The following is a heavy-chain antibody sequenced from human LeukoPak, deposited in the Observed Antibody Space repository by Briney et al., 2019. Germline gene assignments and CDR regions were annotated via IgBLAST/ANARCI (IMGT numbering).Heavy chain of an antibody. CDR2: IYHSGST. V-gene: IGHV4-30-2*01. CDR1: GGSISSGGYS. CDR3: ARMATGYYYGMDV. Sequence: SETLSLTCAVSGGSISSGGYSWSWIRQPPGKGLEWIGYIYHSGSTYYNPSLKSRVTISVDRSKNQFSLKLSSVTAADTAVYYCARMATGYYYGMDVWGQGTTVTVSS. D-gene: IGHD5-24*01. J-gene: IGHJ6*02.